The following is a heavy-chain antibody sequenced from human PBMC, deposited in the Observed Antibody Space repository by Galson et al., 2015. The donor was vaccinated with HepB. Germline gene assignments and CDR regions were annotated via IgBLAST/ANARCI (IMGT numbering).Heavy chain of an antibody. CDR1: GFTFSNYG. CDR3: ARDVVPGHVDFFDH. Sequence: SLRLSCAASGFTFSNYGFDWVREAPGKGPEWVAGISSDSSYKLYGDPARGRFTVSRDNSKSILYLQMDSLRAEDTAVYYCARDVVPGHVDFFDHWGQGTLVTVAS. V-gene: IGHV3-30-3*01. D-gene: IGHD2-21*01. J-gene: IGHJ4*02. CDR2: ISSDSSYK.